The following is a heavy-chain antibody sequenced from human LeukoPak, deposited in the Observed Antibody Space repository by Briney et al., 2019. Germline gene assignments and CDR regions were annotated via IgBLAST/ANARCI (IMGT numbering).Heavy chain of an antibody. Sequence: PGGSLRLSCAASGFTFSSYSMNWVRQAPGKGLEWVSSISSSSSYIYYADSVKGRFTISIDNAKNSLYLLMNSLRAEDTAVYYCARDLEWSYYFDYWGQGTLVTVSS. CDR3: ARDLEWSYYFDY. CDR2: ISSSSSYI. J-gene: IGHJ4*02. CDR1: GFTFSSYS. V-gene: IGHV3-21*01. D-gene: IGHD3-3*01.